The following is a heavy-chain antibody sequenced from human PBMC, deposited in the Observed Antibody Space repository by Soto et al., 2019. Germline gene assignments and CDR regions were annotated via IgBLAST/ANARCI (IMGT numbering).Heavy chain of an antibody. CDR1: GFTFSGYA. Sequence: PGGSLRLSCAASGFTFSGYAMSWVRQAPGKGLEWVSAISGSGGSTYYADSVKGRFTISRDNSKNTLYLQMNSLRAEDTAVYYCANRWLDTVMVRFWGQGTLVTVSS. J-gene: IGHJ4*02. D-gene: IGHD5-18*01. V-gene: IGHV3-23*01. CDR2: ISGSGGST. CDR3: ANRWLDTVMVRF.